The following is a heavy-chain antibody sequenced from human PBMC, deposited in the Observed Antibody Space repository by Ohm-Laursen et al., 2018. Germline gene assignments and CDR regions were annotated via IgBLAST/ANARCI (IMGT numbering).Heavy chain of an antibody. V-gene: IGHV1-8*01. J-gene: IGHJ5*02. CDR3: ARGRKSSGWRWFDP. CDR2: MNPNSGNT. Sequence: ASVKASCKASGYTFTSYDINWVRQATGQGLEWMGWMNPNSGNTGYAQKFQGRVTMTRNTSISTAYMELSSLRSEDTAVYYCARGRKSSGWRWFDPWGQGTLVTVSS. CDR1: GYTFTSYD. D-gene: IGHD6-19*01.